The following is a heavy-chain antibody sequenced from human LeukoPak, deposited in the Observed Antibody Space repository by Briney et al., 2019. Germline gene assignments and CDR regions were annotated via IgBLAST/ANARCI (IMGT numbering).Heavy chain of an antibody. J-gene: IGHJ4*02. V-gene: IGHV3-48*03. CDR3: VRDATLIPGTAYFDY. CDR2: INTDSSSI. CDR1: GFTFNIYE. D-gene: IGHD2-15*01. Sequence: GGSLRLSCAASGFTFNIYEMNWVRQAPGKGLEWISHINTDSSSIHYADSMKGRFTISRDNAKNSLYLQMNNLRGEDTAIYYCVRDATLIPGTAYFDYWGQGALVTVSS.